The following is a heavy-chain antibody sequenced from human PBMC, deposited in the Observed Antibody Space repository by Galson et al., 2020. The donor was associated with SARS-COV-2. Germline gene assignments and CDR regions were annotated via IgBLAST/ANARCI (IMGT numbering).Heavy chain of an antibody. CDR3: AKGEFGSGSLIFYSYGMDF. J-gene: IGHJ6*02. V-gene: IGHV3-23*01. CDR1: GFTFSSYV. Sequence: TGGSLKLSCAASGFTFSSYVMNWVLQAPGKGLEWVSIISGSGVSTYYVDSVKGRFTISRDNSKNTLYLQMDSLRAEDTAVYYCAKGEFGSGSLIFYSYGMDFWGQGTTVTVSS. D-gene: IGHD3-10*01. CDR2: ISGSGVST.